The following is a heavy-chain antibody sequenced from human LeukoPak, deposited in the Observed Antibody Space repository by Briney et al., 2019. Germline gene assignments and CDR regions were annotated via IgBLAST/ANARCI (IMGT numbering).Heavy chain of an antibody. CDR1: GYSISSGYY. J-gene: IGHJ6*04. Sequence: SETLSLTCAVSGYSISSGYYWGWIRRPPGKGLEGIGSIFHSGSTYYNPSLKRRVNMSVDTSKNQISLKLSSVTAADTAVYYCARASGSYGSGSYYYYGMDVWGKGTTVTVST. CDR2: IFHSGST. V-gene: IGHV4-38-2*01. D-gene: IGHD3-10*01. CDR3: ARASGSYGSGSYYYYGMDV.